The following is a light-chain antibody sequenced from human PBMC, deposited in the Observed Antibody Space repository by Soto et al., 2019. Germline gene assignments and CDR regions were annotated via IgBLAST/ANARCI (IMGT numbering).Light chain of an antibody. CDR2: GAS. Sequence: EILMTQSPATLSVSPGERVILSCRASQSDGSTLAWYQQKPGQAPRLLIRGASTRATGVPARFSGSGSGTEFTLTISSLQSEDFAVYYCQQYSTSLTFGGGTTLEIK. CDR3: QQYSTSLT. J-gene: IGKJ4*02. CDR1: QSDGST. V-gene: IGKV3-15*01.